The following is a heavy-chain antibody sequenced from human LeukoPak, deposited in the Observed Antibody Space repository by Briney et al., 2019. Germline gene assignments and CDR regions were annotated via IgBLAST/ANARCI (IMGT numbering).Heavy chain of an antibody. J-gene: IGHJ4*02. V-gene: IGHV3-49*03. Sequence: GGSLRLSCTASGFTFGDYAMSWFRQAPGKGLEWVGFIRSKAYGGTTEYAASVKGRFTISRDDSKSIAYLQMNSLKTEDTAVYYCTRDGGGCSSTSCYADFYYFDYWGQGTLVTVSS. CDR3: TRDGGGCSSTSCYADFYYFDY. D-gene: IGHD2-2*01. CDR2: IRSKAYGGTT. CDR1: GFTFGDYA.